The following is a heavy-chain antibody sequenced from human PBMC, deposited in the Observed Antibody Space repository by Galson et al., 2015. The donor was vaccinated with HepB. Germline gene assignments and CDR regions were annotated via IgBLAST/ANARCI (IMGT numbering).Heavy chain of an antibody. J-gene: IGHJ4*02. V-gene: IGHV3-21*01. Sequence: SLRLSCAASGFTFSSSNMNWVRQVPGKGLEWVSFINGRSGDIYYTDSVKGRFTISRDNTKKSLFLQMNNLRAEDTAVYYCASELNNIMENTTLAYFDSWGQGTVVTVSS. CDR2: INGRSGDI. CDR1: GFTFSSSN. D-gene: IGHD5-12*01. CDR3: ASELNNIMENTTLAYFDS.